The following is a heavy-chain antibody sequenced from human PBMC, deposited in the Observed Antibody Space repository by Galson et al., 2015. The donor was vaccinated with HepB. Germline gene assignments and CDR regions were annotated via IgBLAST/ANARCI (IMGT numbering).Heavy chain of an antibody. D-gene: IGHD3-10*01. V-gene: IGHV3-30*04. CDR2: ISYDGSNK. CDR1: GFTFSSYA. J-gene: IGHJ4*02. Sequence: SLRLSCAASGFTFSSYAMHWVRQAPGKGLEWVAVISYDGSNKYYADSVKGRFTISRDNSKNTLYLQMNSLRAEDTAVYYCRSMVRGSKGDYWGQGTLVTVSS. CDR3: RSMVRGSKGDY.